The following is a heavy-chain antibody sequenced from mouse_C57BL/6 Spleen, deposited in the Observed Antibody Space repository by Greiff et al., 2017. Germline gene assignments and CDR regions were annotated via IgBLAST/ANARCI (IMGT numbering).Heavy chain of an antibody. CDR3: ARDVEGIGYFDY. V-gene: IGHV1-61*01. J-gene: IGHJ2*01. CDR1: GYTFTSYW. CDR2: LYPSDSET. D-gene: IGHD2-14*01. Sequence: QVQLQQPGAELVRPGSSVKLSCKASGYTFTSYWMDWVKQRPGQGLEWIGNLYPSDSETHYNQKFKDKATLTVDNSSSTAYMQLSSLTSEDSAVYYCARDVEGIGYFDYGGQGTTLTVSS.